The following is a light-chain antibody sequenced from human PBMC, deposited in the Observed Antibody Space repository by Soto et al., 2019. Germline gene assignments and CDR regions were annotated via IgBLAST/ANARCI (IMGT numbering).Light chain of an antibody. V-gene: IGKV3-20*01. Sequence: EIVLTQSPGTLSLSPGERATLSCRASQSVSSISYLAWYQQKPGQAPRLLIYGASSRATGIPDRFSGSGSATDFPLTISRLEPEDFAVYYCRQYGSSPSYTFGQGTKLEIK. CDR3: RQYGSSPSYT. CDR1: QSVSSISY. J-gene: IGKJ2*01. CDR2: GAS.